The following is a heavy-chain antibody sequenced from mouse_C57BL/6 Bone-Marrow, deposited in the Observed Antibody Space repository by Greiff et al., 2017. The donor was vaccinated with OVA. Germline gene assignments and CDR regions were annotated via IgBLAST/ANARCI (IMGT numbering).Heavy chain of an antibody. CDR1: GYTFTSYW. CDR2: IYPSDSET. J-gene: IGHJ1*03. D-gene: IGHD1-1*01. CDR3: ARWGVRGSSYVWYFDV. Sequence: QVQLQQPGAELVRPGSSVKLSCKASGYTFTSYWMDWVKQRPGQGLEWIGNIYPSDSETHYNQKFKDKATLTVDKSSSTAYMQLSSLTSEDSAVYYCARWGVRGSSYVWYFDVWGTGTTVTVSS. V-gene: IGHV1-61*01.